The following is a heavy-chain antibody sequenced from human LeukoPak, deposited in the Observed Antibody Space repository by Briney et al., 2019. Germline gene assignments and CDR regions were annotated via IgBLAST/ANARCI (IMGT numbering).Heavy chain of an antibody. V-gene: IGHV3-15*01. CDR1: GFIFINAW. J-gene: IGHJ4*02. CDR2: IKSKPDGRTT. CDR3: RYFDY. Sequence: GGSLRLSCAASGFIFINAWMSWVRQAPGKGLEWVDRIKSKPDGRTTDYAAPVKGRFTISRDDSDNTLYLQMNSLEIEDTALYYCRYFDYGGQGTPVTVSA.